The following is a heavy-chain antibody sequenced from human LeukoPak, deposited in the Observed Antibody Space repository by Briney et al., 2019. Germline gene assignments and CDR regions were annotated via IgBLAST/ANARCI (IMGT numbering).Heavy chain of an antibody. D-gene: IGHD3-10*02. CDR2: IYHSGST. Sequence: SETLSLTCTVSGYSISSGDYWGWIRQPPGKGLEWIGSIYHSGSTNYNPSLKSRVTISVDTSKNQFSLKLSSVTAADTAVYYCARPLFGDDAFDIWGQGTMVTVSS. CDR3: ARPLFGDDAFDI. CDR1: GYSISSGDY. J-gene: IGHJ3*02. V-gene: IGHV4-38-2*02.